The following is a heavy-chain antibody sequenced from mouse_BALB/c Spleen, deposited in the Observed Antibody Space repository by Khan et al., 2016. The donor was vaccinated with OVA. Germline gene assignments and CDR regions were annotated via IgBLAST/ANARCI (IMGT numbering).Heavy chain of an antibody. Sequence: EVQLQESGPDLVKPSQSLSLTCTVTGYSITSGYSWHWIRQFPGNKLEWMGYIHYSGTTNYNPSLKSRISITRDTSKNQFFLQLNSVTTEDTATYYCARSGTTVVAYWDFDVWGAGTTVTVSS. CDR2: IHYSGTT. CDR1: GYSITSGYS. CDR3: ARSGTTVVAYWDFDV. V-gene: IGHV3-1*02. J-gene: IGHJ1*01. D-gene: IGHD1-1*01.